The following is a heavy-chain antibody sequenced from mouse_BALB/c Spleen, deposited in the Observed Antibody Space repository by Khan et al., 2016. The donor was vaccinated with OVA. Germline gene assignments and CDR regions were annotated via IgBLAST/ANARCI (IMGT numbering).Heavy chain of an antibody. J-gene: IGHJ3*01. CDR2: VSTGGGYT. Sequence: EVQLVESGGDLVKPGGSLKLSCAASGFTFSTSGMSWVRQTPDKRLEWVATVSTGGGYTYYPDSVKGRFTISRDNAKNTLYLQMSSLKSEATAMFYCARLAYYYDSEGFAYWGQGTLVTVSA. V-gene: IGHV5-6*01. CDR1: GFTFSTSG. D-gene: IGHD1-1*01. CDR3: ARLAYYYDSEGFAY.